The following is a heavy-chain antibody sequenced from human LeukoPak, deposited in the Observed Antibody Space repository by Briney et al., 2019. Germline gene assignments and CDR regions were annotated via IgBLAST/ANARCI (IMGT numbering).Heavy chain of an antibody. CDR2: ISWNSGSI. CDR1: GFTFDDYA. D-gene: IGHD4-23*01. J-gene: IGHJ2*01. V-gene: IGHV3-9*01. Sequence: SLRLSCAASGFTFDDYAMHWVRPAPGKGLECVSGISWNSGSIGYADSVKGRFTISRDNAKNSLYLQMNSLRAEDTALYYCARGGYGGTYWYFDLWGRGTLVTVSS. CDR3: ARGGYGGTYWYFDL.